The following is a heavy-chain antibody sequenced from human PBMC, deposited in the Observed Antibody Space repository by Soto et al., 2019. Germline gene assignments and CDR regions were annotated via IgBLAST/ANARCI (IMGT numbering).Heavy chain of an antibody. V-gene: IGHV4-59*08. D-gene: IGHD3-10*01. CDR2: IYYSGST. CDR1: GCSISSYY. CDR3: VSGPLEDENYYYYMDV. J-gene: IGHJ6*03. Sequence: SETLSLTCTFSGCSISSYYWSWIRQPPGKGLEWIGYIYYSGSTNYNPSLKSRVTISVDTSKNQFSLKLSSVTAADTAVYYCVSGPLEDENYYYYMDVWGKGTTVTVSS.